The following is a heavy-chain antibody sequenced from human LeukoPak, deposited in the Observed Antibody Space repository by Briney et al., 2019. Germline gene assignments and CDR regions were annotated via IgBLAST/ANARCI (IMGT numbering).Heavy chain of an antibody. V-gene: IGHV3-48*03. D-gene: IGHD3-22*01. CDR3: ASPDSSGPEDY. J-gene: IGHJ4*02. CDR1: GFTFSSYE. Sequence: PGGSLRLSCAASGFTFSSYEMNWVRQAPGKGLEWVSYISSSGSTIYYADSVKGRFTIPRDNAKNSLYLQMNSLRAEDTAVYYCASPDSSGPEDYWGQGTLVTVSS. CDR2: ISSSGSTI.